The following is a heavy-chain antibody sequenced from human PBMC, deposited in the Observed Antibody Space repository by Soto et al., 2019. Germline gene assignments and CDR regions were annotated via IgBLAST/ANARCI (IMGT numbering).Heavy chain of an antibody. J-gene: IGHJ4*02. Sequence: QVQLVESGGGVVQPGRSLRLSCAASGFTFSSYGMHWVRQAPGKGLEWVAVISYDGSNKYYADSVKGRFTISRDNSKNTLYLQMNSLRAEDTAVYYCAKAIYGGNSGEFDYWGQGTLVTVSS. CDR1: GFTFSSYG. D-gene: IGHD4-17*01. CDR3: AKAIYGGNSGEFDY. V-gene: IGHV3-30*18. CDR2: ISYDGSNK.